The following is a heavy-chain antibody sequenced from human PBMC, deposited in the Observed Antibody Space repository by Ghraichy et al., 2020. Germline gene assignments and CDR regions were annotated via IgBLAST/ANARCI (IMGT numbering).Heavy chain of an antibody. V-gene: IGHV3-74*01. D-gene: IGHD5-18*01. CDR3: AREGEGEYSYSLDI. CDR1: GFTFSSYW. Sequence: GALRLSCAASGFTFSSYWMHWVRQAPGKGLVWVSRINSDGSSTSYADSVKGRFTISRDNAKNTLYLQMNSLRAEDTAVYYCAREGEGEYSYSLDIWGQGTMVTVSS. J-gene: IGHJ3*02. CDR2: INSDGSST.